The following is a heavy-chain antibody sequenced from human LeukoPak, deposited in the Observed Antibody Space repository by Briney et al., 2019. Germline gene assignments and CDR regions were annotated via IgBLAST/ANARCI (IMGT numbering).Heavy chain of an antibody. D-gene: IGHD2-2*01. CDR2: IYYSGTT. J-gene: IGHJ4*02. V-gene: IGHV4-59*01. CDR3: ARDSRLNHFDY. CDR1: GGSISSYY. Sequence: SQTLSLTCAVSGGSISSYYWSCIRQPPRNGPEWIGYIYYSGTTNYNPSLKSRVTISVDTSKNQFSLKLSSVTAADTAVYYCARDSRLNHFDYWGQGTLVTVSS.